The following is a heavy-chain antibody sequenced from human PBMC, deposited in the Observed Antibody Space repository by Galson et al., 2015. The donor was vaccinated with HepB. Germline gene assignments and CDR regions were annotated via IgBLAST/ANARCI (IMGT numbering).Heavy chain of an antibody. CDR3: ARGSGYSSGPFDH. Sequence: SLRLSCAASGFTFSNYTINWVRQAPGKGLEWVSSITSNNHFIYYADSMKGRVTISRDNAMHSLYLQMNSLRADDTAVYYCARGSGYSSGPFDHWGQGTLVAVSS. CDR2: ITSNNHFI. V-gene: IGHV3-21*01. CDR1: GFTFSNYT. D-gene: IGHD5-18*01. J-gene: IGHJ4*02.